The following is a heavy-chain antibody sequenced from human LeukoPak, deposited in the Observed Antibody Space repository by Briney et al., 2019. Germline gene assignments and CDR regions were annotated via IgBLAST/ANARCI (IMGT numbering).Heavy chain of an antibody. J-gene: IGHJ4*02. CDR2: IRYDGSNK. Sequence: RGSLRLSCAASGFTFSSYGMHWVRQAPGKGLEWVAFIRYDGSNKYYADSVKGRFTISRDNYKNTLYLQMNSLRAEDTAVYYCATAGYPNIDYWGQGTLVTVSS. V-gene: IGHV3-30*02. CDR1: GFTFSSYG. D-gene: IGHD6-25*01. CDR3: ATAGYPNIDY.